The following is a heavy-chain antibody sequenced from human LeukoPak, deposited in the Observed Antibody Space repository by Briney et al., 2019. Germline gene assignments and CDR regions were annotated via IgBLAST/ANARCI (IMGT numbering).Heavy chain of an antibody. CDR2: IIPILGTA. J-gene: IGHJ4*02. CDR3: ARGSPSSFGVVIVGSFDY. D-gene: IGHD3-3*01. CDR1: GGTFSSYA. Sequence: SVTVSCKASGGTFSSYAISWVRQAPGQGLEWMGGIIPILGTASYAQKFQGRVTITADESTSTAYMELSSLRSEDTAVYYCARGSPSSFGVVIVGSFDYWGQGTLVTVSS. V-gene: IGHV1-69*01.